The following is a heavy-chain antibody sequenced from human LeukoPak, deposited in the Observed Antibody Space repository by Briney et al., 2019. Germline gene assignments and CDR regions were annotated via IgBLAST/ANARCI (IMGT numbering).Heavy chain of an antibody. CDR1: GFTFSSYE. CDR3: AGTLGFPNAFDI. Sequence: PGGSLRLSSAASGFTFSSYEMNWVRQAPGKGLEWVSYISSSGSTIYYADSVKGRFTISRDNAKNSLYLQMNSLRAEDTAVYYCAGTLGFPNAFDIWGQGTMVTVSS. V-gene: IGHV3-48*03. J-gene: IGHJ3*02. CDR2: ISSSGSTI.